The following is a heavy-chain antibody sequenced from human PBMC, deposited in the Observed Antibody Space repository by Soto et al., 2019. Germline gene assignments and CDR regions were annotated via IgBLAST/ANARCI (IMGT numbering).Heavy chain of an antibody. CDR1: GGSISSYY. Sequence: SETLSLTCTVSGGSISSYYWSWIRQPPGKRLEWIGYVYYSGTTFYNPSLESRVTISVDTSKNQFSLKLNSVTAADTAVYYCARDLTTTSTWGQGSLVIVSS. J-gene: IGHJ4*02. CDR2: VYYSGTT. D-gene: IGHD1-26*01. V-gene: IGHV4-59*13. CDR3: ARDLTTTST.